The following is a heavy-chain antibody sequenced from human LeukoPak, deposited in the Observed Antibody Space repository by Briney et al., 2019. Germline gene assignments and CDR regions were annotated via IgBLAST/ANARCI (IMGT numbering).Heavy chain of an antibody. V-gene: IGHV4-4*09. CDR3: ARSIAARTPYYYYYYMDV. CDR2: IYTSGST. Sequence: PSETLSLTCTVSGGSISSYYWSWIRQPPGKGLEWIGYIYTSGSTNYNPSLKSRVTISVDTSKNQFSLKLSSVTAADTAVYYCARSIAARTPYYYYYYMDVWGKGTTVTVSS. D-gene: IGHD6-6*01. J-gene: IGHJ6*03. CDR1: GGSISSYY.